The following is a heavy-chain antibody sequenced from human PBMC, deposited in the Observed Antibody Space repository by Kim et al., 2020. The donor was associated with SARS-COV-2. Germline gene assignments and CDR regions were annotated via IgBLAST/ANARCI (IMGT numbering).Heavy chain of an antibody. V-gene: IGHV4-39*01. CDR3: ARLIYYDSSGYYYHFDY. J-gene: IGHJ4*02. CDR1: GGSISSSSYY. CDR2: IYYSGST. D-gene: IGHD3-22*01. Sequence: SETLSLTCTVSGGSISSSSYYWGWIRQPPGKGLEWIGSIYYSGSTYYNPSLKSRVTISVDTSKNQFSLKLSSVTAADTAVYYCARLIYYDSSGYYYHFDYWGQGTLVTVSS.